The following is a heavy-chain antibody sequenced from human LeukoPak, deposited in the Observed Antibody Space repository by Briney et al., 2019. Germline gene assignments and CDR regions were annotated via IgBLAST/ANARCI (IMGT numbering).Heavy chain of an antibody. Sequence: PGGSLRLSCAASGFTFSNYGMHWVRQPPGKGLEWIGETYHSGSTNYNPSLKSRVTISVDKSKNQFSLKLRSVTAADTAVYYCARNFDDSGSLGYYWGQGTLVTVSS. D-gene: IGHD3-10*01. CDR1: GFTFSNYG. CDR3: ARNFDDSGSLGYY. V-gene: IGHV4-4*02. CDR2: TYHSGST. J-gene: IGHJ4*02.